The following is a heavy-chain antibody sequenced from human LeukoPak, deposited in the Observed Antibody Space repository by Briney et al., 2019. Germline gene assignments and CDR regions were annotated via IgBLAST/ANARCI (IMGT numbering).Heavy chain of an antibody. CDR3: VKSPGSGWPV. V-gene: IGHV3-7*01. CDR1: GFPFSSYW. Sequence: GGSLRLSCVASGFPFSSYWMTWVRQAPGRGLEWVANIKQDGSKKSYVDSVKGRFTISRDNSKNTLYFEMSSLRVEDTAVYYCVKSPGSGWPVWGQGTLLTVSS. D-gene: IGHD6-19*01. CDR2: IKQDGSKK. J-gene: IGHJ4*02.